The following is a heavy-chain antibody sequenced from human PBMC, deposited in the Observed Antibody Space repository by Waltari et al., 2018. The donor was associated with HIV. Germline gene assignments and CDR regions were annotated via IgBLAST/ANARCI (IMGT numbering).Heavy chain of an antibody. CDR1: GGSISSSSYQ. J-gene: IGHJ4*02. D-gene: IGHD3-22*01. CDR3: ARSRYYYDTSGPLFGY. Sequence: QLQLQESGPGLVKPSETLSLTCTVSGGSISSSSYQWGWIRQPPGKGLEWIGNVYYNGNTHYNPSLKSRVTMSVDTSKNQFSLDLRSVTATDTAVYFCARSRYYYDTSGPLFGYWGQGTLVTVSS. V-gene: IGHV4-39*01. CDR2: VYYNGNT.